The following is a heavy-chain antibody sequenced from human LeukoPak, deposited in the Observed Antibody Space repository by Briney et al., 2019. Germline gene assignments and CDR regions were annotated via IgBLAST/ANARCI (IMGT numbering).Heavy chain of an antibody. D-gene: IGHD6-19*01. J-gene: IGHJ4*02. V-gene: IGHV1-69*04. CDR3: ARGFRLYSSGWPDYFDY. CDR1: GGTFSSYA. Sequence: GASVKVSCKASGGTFSSYAISWVRQAPGQGLEWMGRIIPILGIANYAQKFQGRVTITADKSTSTAYMELSSLRAEDTAVYYCARGFRLYSSGWPDYFDYWGQGTLVTVSS. CDR2: IIPILGIA.